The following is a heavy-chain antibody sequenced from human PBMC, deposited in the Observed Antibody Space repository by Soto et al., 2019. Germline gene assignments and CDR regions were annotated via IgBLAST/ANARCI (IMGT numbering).Heavy chain of an antibody. CDR3: ASPNAPTYCYDSSGDYRYFHH. V-gene: IGHV1-69*12. J-gene: IGHJ1*01. CDR1: GGTFSSYA. CDR2: IIPIFGTA. D-gene: IGHD3-22*01. Sequence: QVQLVQSGAEVKKPGSSVKVSCKASGGTFSSYAISWVRQAPGQGLEWMGGIIPIFGTANYAQKFQGRVTITADESTSTAYMELSSLRSEDTAVYYCASPNAPTYCYDSSGDYRYFHHWGQGTLVTVSS.